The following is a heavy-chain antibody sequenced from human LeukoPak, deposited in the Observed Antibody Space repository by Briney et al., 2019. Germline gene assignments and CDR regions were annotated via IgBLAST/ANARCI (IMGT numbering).Heavy chain of an antibody. Sequence: SETLSLTCTVSDSSISYYYWSWIRQPPGKGLEWIGYIYYSGSTNYNPSLKSRVTMSLDTSKNQFSLKLTSVTAADTAVYYCARSQAVRGLTRIYYYYYYMDVWGKGTTVTISS. D-gene: IGHD3-10*01. CDR3: ARSQAVRGLTRIYYYYYYMDV. V-gene: IGHV4-59*01. CDR1: DSSISYYY. J-gene: IGHJ6*03. CDR2: IYYSGST.